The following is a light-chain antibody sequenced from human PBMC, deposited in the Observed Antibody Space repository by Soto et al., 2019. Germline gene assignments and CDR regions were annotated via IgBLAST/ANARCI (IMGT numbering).Light chain of an antibody. CDR2: GAS. CDR3: QQYTNWPKT. V-gene: IGKV3D-15*01. J-gene: IGKJ1*01. Sequence: EIVLTQSPATLSLSPGERATLSCRASQSVAYTYLAWFQQKPGQAPRLLIYGASTRATGIPERFSGSGSGTEFTLTISSLQSEDFAVYYCQQYTNWPKTFGQGTKVDI. CDR1: QSVAYT.